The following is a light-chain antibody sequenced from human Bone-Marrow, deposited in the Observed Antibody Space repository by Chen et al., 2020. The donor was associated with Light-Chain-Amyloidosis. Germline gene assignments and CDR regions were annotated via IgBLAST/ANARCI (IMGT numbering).Light chain of an antibody. CDR1: QGINSA. V-gene: IGKV1-13*02. J-gene: IGKJ2*01. CDR3: QQFNSYPRT. Sequence: AIQLTQSPSSLSASVEYRVIITCRASQGINSALAWYQQKPGKPPNLLIYDASSLKSGVPSRFSGSGSGTDFTLTISSLQPEDFATYYCQQFNSYPRTFGQGTKLEIK. CDR2: DAS.